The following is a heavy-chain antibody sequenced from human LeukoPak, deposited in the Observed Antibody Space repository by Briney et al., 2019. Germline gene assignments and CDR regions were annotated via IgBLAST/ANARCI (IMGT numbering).Heavy chain of an antibody. V-gene: IGHV3-30-3*01. J-gene: IGHJ4*02. D-gene: IGHD3-22*01. Sequence: GSLRLSCAASGFTFSDYAIHWVRQAPGKGLEWVAVISYDGNNKEYADSVKGRFTISRDNSKNTLYLQMNSLRAEDTAVYYCATSRDFYDTSGYYPYYFDCWGQGTLVTVSS. CDR3: ATSRDFYDTSGYYPYYFDC. CDR1: GFTFSDYA. CDR2: ISYDGNNK.